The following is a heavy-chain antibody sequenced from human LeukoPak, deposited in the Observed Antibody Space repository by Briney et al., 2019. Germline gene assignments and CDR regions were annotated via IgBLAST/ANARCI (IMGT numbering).Heavy chain of an antibody. CDR2: IWYDGSNK. CDR1: GFTFSSYG. D-gene: IGHD4-17*01. CDR3: AREYGDHYFDY. J-gene: IGHJ4*02. Sequence: GGSLRLSCAASGFTFSSYGMHWVRQAPGKGLEWVAVIWYDGSNKYYADSVKGRFTISRDNSKNTLYLQMNSLRAEDTAVYYCAREYGDHYFDYWGQGTLVTVSS. V-gene: IGHV3-33*01.